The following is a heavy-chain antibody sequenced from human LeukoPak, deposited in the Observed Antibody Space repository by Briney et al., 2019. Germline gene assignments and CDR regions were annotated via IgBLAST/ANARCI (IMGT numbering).Heavy chain of an antibody. CDR3: AREDGDYYYGMDV. D-gene: IGHD3-3*01. V-gene: IGHV3-74*01. CDR1: GFNFSSYW. J-gene: IGHJ6*02. CDR2: INSDVSST. Sequence: PGGSLRLSCAASGFNFSSYWIHWVRHAPGKGLVWVSRINSDVSSTTYAASVKGRFTISRDNAKNTLYLQMNSLRAEDTAVYYCAREDGDYYYGMDVWGQGTTVTVSS.